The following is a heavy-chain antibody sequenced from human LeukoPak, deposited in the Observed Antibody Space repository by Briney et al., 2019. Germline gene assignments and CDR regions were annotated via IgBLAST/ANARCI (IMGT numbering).Heavy chain of an antibody. V-gene: IGHV3-9*01. Sequence: GGSLRLSCAASGFTFDDYAMHWVRQAPGKGLEWVSGISWNSGSIGYADSVKGRFTISRDNAKNSLYLQMNSLRAEDTALYHCAKEMHEAVAMNYWGQGTLVTVSS. CDR3: AKEMHEAVAMNY. D-gene: IGHD6-19*01. CDR1: GFTFDDYA. J-gene: IGHJ4*02. CDR2: ISWNSGSI.